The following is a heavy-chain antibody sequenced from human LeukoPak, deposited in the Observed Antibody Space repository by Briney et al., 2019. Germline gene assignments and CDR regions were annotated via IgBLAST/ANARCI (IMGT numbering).Heavy chain of an antibody. J-gene: IGHJ4*02. Sequence: GASVKVSCKASGYTFTGYYMHWVRQAPGQGLEWMGWINPNSGGTNYAQKFQGRVTMTRDTSISTAYMGLSRLRSDDTAVYYCARNINTIFGVVLIFDEPAFDYWGQGTLVTVSS. CDR3: ARNINTIFGVVLIFDEPAFDY. CDR2: INPNSGGT. D-gene: IGHD3-3*01. CDR1: GYTFTGYY. V-gene: IGHV1-2*02.